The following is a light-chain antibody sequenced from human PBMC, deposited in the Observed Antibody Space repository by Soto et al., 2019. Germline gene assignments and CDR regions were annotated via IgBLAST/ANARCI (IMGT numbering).Light chain of an antibody. CDR1: QGISSY. V-gene: IGKV1-9*01. Sequence: DTQLTQSPSFLSASVGDRVTITCRASQGISSYLAWYQQKPGKAPKLLIYAASILQSGVPSRFSGSGSGTEFILTISSLQPEDFAAYVCQQLNSYPPYTFGQGTKLEIK. CDR2: AAS. J-gene: IGKJ2*01. CDR3: QQLNSYPPYT.